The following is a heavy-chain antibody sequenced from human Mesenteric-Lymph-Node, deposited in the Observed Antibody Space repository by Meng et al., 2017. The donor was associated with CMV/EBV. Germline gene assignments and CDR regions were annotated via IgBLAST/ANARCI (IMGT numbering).Heavy chain of an antibody. V-gene: IGHV3-20*04. CDR1: GFTFSSYA. CDR3: ARDLGSGYYYYYGMDV. J-gene: IGHJ6*02. D-gene: IGHD3-3*01. CDR2: LSWNGART. Sequence: GESLKISCAASGFTFSSYAMSWVRQAPGKGLEWVSLLSWNGARTFYADSVKGRFTISRDNTKKSLYMQMNSLRAEDTAMYYCARDLGSGYYYYYGMDVWGQGTTVTVSS.